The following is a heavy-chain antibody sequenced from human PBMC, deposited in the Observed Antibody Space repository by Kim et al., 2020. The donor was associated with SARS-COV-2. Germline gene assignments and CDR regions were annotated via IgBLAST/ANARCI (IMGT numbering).Heavy chain of an antibody. CDR1: GFTFSSYA. CDR3: ARDGYCSSTSCYRSYYY. D-gene: IGHD2-2*02. Sequence: GGSLRLSCAASGFTFSSYAMHWVRQAPGKGLEWVAVISYDGSNKYYADSVKGRFTISRDNSKNTLYLQMNSLRAEDTAVYYCARDGYCSSTSCYRSYYY. J-gene: IGHJ6*01. V-gene: IGHV3-30-3*01. CDR2: ISYDGSNK.